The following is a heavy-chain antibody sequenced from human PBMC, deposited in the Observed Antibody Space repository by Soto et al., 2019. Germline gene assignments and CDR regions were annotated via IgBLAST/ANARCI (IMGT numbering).Heavy chain of an antibody. CDR2: IIAIFGAA. V-gene: IGHV1-69*01. CDR3: ARGGYSSGWDN. D-gene: IGHD6-19*01. Sequence: QVQLVQSGAEVKKPGSSVKVSCKASGGTFSNFAVSWVRQVPGQGLEWMGGIIAIFGAAHYPQQFQGRVTITTDESTATAYMELSSLRPEDTAVYYCARGGYSSGWDNWGQGTLITVSS. CDR1: GGTFSNFA. J-gene: IGHJ4*02.